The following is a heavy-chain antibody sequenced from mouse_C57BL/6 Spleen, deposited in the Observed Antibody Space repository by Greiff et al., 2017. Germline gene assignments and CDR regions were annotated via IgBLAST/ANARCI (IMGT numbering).Heavy chain of an antibody. J-gene: IGHJ3*01. CDR1: GYSITSGYY. V-gene: IGHV3-6*01. CDR3: ARGDYGTPFAY. Sequence: EVKLQESGPGLVKPSQSLSLTCSVTGYSITSGYYWNWIRQFPGNKLEWMGYISYDGSNNYNPSLKNRISITRDTSKNQFFLKLNSVTTEDTATYYCARGDYGTPFAYWGQETLVTVSA. CDR2: ISYDGSN. D-gene: IGHD1-1*01.